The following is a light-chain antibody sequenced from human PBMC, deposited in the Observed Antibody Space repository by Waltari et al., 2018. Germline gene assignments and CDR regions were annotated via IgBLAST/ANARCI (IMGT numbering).Light chain of an antibody. Sequence: QSALTQPASVSGSPGQSITISCTGASRYVGGYDFVSWYQHHPGKAPKLMIYDVSYRPSGVSDRFSGSKSGITASLSISGLQADDEADYYCNSYTTSGPVFGGGTKLTVL. CDR3: NSYTTSGPV. J-gene: IGLJ3*02. CDR2: DVS. CDR1: SRYVGGYDF. V-gene: IGLV2-14*03.